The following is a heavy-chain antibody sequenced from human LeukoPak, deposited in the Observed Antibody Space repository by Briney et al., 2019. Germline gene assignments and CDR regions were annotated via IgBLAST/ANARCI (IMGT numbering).Heavy chain of an antibody. Sequence: TLSLTCTVSGGSTSSGSYYWSWIRQPAGKGLEWIGRIYTSGSTNYNPSLKSRVTISVDTSKNQFSLKLSSVTAADTAVYYCARVGYCSSTSCYVPVSYYYYMDVWGKGTTVTVSS. D-gene: IGHD2-2*01. CDR3: ARVGYCSSTSCYVPVSYYYYMDV. CDR2: IYTSGST. CDR1: GGSTSSGSYY. V-gene: IGHV4-61*02. J-gene: IGHJ6*03.